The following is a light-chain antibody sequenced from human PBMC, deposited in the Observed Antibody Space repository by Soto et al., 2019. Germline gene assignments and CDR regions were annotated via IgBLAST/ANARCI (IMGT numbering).Light chain of an antibody. CDR2: SAS. CDR1: QGISTW. Sequence: DIQMTQSPSSVYASVGDRVTITFRASQGISTWLAWYQQKPGKAPNLLIYSASTLQSGVPSRFSGSGSGTDFTLTISSLQPEDFATYLCQQGDSFPLTFGPGTKVGIK. J-gene: IGKJ3*01. V-gene: IGKV1-12*01. CDR3: QQGDSFPLT.